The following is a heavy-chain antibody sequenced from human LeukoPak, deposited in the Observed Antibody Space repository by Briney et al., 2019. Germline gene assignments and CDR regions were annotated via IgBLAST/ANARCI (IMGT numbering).Heavy chain of an antibody. CDR1: GFTFSSYA. D-gene: IGHD3-9*01. CDR2: ISYDGSNK. V-gene: IGHV3-30*04. J-gene: IGHJ3*02. Sequence: GGSLRLSCAAPGFTFSSYAMHWVRQAPGKGLEWVAVISYDGSNKYYADSVKGRFTISRDNSKNTLYLQMNSLRAEDTAVYYCAREYYDILTGYTDDAFDIWGQGTMVTVSS. CDR3: AREYYDILTGYTDDAFDI.